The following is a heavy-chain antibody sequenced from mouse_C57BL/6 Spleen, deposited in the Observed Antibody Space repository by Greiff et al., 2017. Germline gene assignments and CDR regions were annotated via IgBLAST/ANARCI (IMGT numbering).Heavy chain of an antibody. CDR2: IYPGSGST. V-gene: IGHV1-55*01. CDR1: GYTFTSYW. Sequence: QVQLQQPGAELVKPGASVKISCKASGYTFTSYWITWVKQRPGQGLEWIGDIYPGSGSTNYNEKFKSKATLTVETSSSTAYMQLSSLTSETSPVYYCASQLGPYALDYWGQGTSVTVSA. D-gene: IGHD4-1*02. CDR3: ASQLGPYALDY. J-gene: IGHJ4*01.